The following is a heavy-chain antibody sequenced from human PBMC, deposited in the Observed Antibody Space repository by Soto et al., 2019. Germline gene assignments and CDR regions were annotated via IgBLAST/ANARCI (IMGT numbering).Heavy chain of an antibody. CDR3: SRSSLVSAHDSVEV. Sequence: QMDLVQSGAEVKRPGSSVKISCTASGYTFTYRYLHWVRQAPGQPFEYMGWITLYNGNTEYAQRFKDRVVITSENNLSTAYMELSGLTAEDTAMYYCSRSSLVSAHDSVEVWGQGTQVTVSS. J-gene: IGHJ3*01. V-gene: IGHV1-45*02. CDR2: ITLYNGNT. CDR1: GYTFTYRY. D-gene: IGHD3-22*01.